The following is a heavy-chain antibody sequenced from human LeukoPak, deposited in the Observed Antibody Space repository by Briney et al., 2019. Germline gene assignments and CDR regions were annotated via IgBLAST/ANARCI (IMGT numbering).Heavy chain of an antibody. CDR2: IYYSGST. V-gene: IGHV4-59*01. J-gene: IGHJ3*02. CDR1: GGSISSYY. D-gene: IGHD1-1*01. Sequence: PSETLSLTCTVSGGSISSYYWSWIRQPPGKGLEWIGYIYYSGSTNYNPSLKSRVTISVDTSKNQFSLKLSSVTAADTAVYCCARDGPGRTGRGSDAFDIWGQGTMVTVSS. CDR3: ARDGPGRTGRGSDAFDI.